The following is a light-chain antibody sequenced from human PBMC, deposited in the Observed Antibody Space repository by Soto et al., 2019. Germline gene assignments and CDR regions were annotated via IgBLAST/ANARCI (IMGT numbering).Light chain of an antibody. Sequence: EIVLTQSPATLSLSPGERATLSCRASQDIGGRYLAWYQQKVGQVPRLLIYAVSNRATGIPDRFSGGGSGTDFTLTISRLEPEDFAVYYCQQYGTSPPWTFGQGTKVDIK. CDR1: QDIGGRY. J-gene: IGKJ1*01. CDR2: AVS. CDR3: QQYGTSPPWT. V-gene: IGKV3-20*01.